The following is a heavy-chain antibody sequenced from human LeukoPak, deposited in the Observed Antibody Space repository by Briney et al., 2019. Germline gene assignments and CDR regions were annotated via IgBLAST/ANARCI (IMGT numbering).Heavy chain of an antibody. Sequence: SETLSLTRAVSGGSISNYYWTWVRQPPGKGLEWIGCVYYSGSTNYTPSLKSRVTISIDTSKKQFSLKLNSVTAADTAVYYCARDSGVAAAIDSWGQGTLVTVSS. CDR1: GGSISNYY. J-gene: IGHJ4*02. V-gene: IGHV4-59*01. CDR2: VYYSGST. CDR3: ARDSGVAAAIDS. D-gene: IGHD6-25*01.